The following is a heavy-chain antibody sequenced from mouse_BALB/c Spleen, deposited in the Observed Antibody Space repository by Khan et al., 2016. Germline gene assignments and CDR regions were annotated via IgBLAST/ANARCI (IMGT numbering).Heavy chain of an antibody. CDR3: VRGNDGFFAWFAY. CDR1: GYSITSDCA. D-gene: IGHD2-3*01. Sequence: VQLKESGLGLVKPSQSLSLTCTVTGYSITSDCAWSWIRQFPGNKLEWMGYISYSGYTSYNPSLKSRISITRDTSKNQFFLQLKSVTTEDTGTYYCVRGNDGFFAWFAYWGQGTLVTVSA. V-gene: IGHV3-2*02. J-gene: IGHJ3*01. CDR2: ISYSGYT.